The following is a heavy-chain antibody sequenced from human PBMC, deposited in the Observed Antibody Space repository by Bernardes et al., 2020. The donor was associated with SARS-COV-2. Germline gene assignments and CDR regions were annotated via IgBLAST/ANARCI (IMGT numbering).Heavy chain of an antibody. J-gene: IGHJ4*02. CDR1: GFTFSNYT. CDR3: ARDLRGGSQY. CDR2: ISSSTSAI. V-gene: IGHV3-48*02. Sequence: GGSLRLSCAASGFTFSNYTMNWVRQAPGKGLEWVVSISSSTSAIYYAASVKGRFTISRDNAKNSLYMQMNSLRDEDTAVYYCARDLRGGSQYWGQGTLVTVSS. D-gene: IGHD1-26*01.